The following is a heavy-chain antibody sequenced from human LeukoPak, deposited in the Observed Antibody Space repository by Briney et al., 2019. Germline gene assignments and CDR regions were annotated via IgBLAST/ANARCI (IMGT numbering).Heavy chain of an antibody. D-gene: IGHD4-17*01. Sequence: SETLSLTCTVSGGSISSYYWSWIRQPPGKGLEWIGYIYYSGSTNYNPSLKSRVTISVDTSKNQFSLKLSSVTAADTAVYYCARVYQYGDFIVYWGQGTLVTVSS. CDR1: GGSISSYY. CDR2: IYYSGST. J-gene: IGHJ4*02. V-gene: IGHV4-59*01. CDR3: ARVYQYGDFIVY.